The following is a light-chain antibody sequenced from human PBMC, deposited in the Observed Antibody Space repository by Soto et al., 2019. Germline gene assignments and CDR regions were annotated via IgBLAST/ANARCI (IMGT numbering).Light chain of an antibody. Sequence: QSALTQPASVSGSPGQSITISCTGTSSDVGAYNYVSWYQQHPGKAPKLMIYDVSNRPSGVSSRFSGSKSGNTASLTFSGLQAEDEADYYCSSYTTSSIYVFGTGTKVTGL. CDR1: SSDVGAYNY. CDR2: DVS. V-gene: IGLV2-14*01. J-gene: IGLJ1*01. CDR3: SSYTTSSIYV.